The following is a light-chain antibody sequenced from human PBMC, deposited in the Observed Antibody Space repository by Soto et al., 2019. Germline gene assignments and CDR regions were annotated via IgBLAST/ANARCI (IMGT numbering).Light chain of an antibody. V-gene: IGKV3-20*01. Sequence: EIVLTQSPGTLSLSPGERATLSCRASQSVTSSYLAWYQQKPGQAPRLLMYGAYIRATGIPDRFSGSGSGTEFTLTISRLEPEDFAVYYCQQSGSSTGTFGQGTKLEI. J-gene: IGKJ2*01. CDR3: QQSGSSTGT. CDR1: QSVTSSY. CDR2: GAY.